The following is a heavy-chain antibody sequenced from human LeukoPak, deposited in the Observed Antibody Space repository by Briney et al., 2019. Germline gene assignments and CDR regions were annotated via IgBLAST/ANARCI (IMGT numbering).Heavy chain of an antibody. Sequence: GGSLRLSCAASEFTFSNYAMNWVRQAPGQGLEWVSGSSGGGGSTYYADPLKGLFTISRDNSKKTLYLQMGSLRAEDTALYYCAKGSGINHYHWIDPWGQGTLVSVSS. J-gene: IGHJ5*02. CDR3: AKGSGINHYHWIDP. CDR2: SSGGGGST. CDR1: EFTFSNYA. V-gene: IGHV3-23*01. D-gene: IGHD1-14*01.